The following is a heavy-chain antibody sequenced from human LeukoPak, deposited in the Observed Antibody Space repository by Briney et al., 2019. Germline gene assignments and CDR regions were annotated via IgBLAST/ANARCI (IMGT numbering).Heavy chain of an antibody. V-gene: IGHV1-69*13. CDR3: ARVRDYGDYYFQH. D-gene: IGHD4-17*01. Sequence: SVKVPCKASGYTFTEYFMYWVRQAPGQGLEWMGGIIPIFGTANYAQKFQGRVTITADESTSTAYMELSSLRSEDTAVYYCARVRDYGDYYFQHWGQGTLVTVSS. CDR1: GYTFTEYF. CDR2: IIPIFGTA. J-gene: IGHJ1*01.